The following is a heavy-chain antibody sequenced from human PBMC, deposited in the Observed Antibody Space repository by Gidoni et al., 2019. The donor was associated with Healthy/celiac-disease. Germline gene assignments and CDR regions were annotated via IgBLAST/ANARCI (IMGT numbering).Heavy chain of an antibody. CDR1: GFTFSNAW. J-gene: IGHJ4*02. CDR2: IKSKTDGGTT. V-gene: IGHV3-15*01. Sequence: EVQLVESGGGLVKPGGSLRLSCAASGFTFSNAWMSWVRQAPGKGLEWIGRIKSKTDGGTTDYAAPVKGRFTISRDDSKNTLYLQMNSLKTEDTAVYYCTTAGGARGWFDYWGQGTLVTVSS. D-gene: IGHD2-15*01. CDR3: TTAGGARGWFDY.